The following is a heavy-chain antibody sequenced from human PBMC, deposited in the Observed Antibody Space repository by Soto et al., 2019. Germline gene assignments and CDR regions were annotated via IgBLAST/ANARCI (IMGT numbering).Heavy chain of an antibody. Sequence: PSETLSLTCPFSGGSISSSSYCWGWIRQPPGKGLEWIGSIYYSGSTYYNPSLKSRVTISVDTSKNQFSLKLSSVTAADTAVYYCASFGAVAGKVDYWGQGTLVTVS. V-gene: IGHV4-39*01. D-gene: IGHD6-19*01. CDR2: IYYSGST. CDR1: GGSISSSSYC. J-gene: IGHJ4*02. CDR3: ASFGAVAGKVDY.